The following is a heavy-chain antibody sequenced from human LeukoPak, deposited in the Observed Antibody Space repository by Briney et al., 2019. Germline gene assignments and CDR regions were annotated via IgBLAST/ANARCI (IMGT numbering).Heavy chain of an antibody. V-gene: IGHV3-30*02. J-gene: IGHJ4*02. Sequence: GGSLRLSCAASGFTFSSYGMHWVREAPGKGLEWVAFIRYDGSNKYYADSVKGRFTISRDNSKNTLYLQMNSLRAEDTAVYYCAKDPSFRPGFFDYWGQGTLVTVSS. CDR3: AKDPSFRPGFFDY. CDR2: IRYDGSNK. CDR1: GFTFSSYG.